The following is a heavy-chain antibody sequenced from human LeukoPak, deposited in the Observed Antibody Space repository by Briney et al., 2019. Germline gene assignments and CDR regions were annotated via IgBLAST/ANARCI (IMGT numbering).Heavy chain of an antibody. Sequence: GGSLRLSRAASAFTFSSYQMHWVRQAPGKGLVWVSRINSDGSSTSYADSVKGRFTISRDNAKNTLYLQMNSLRAEDTAMYYCARGSDCSGGSCYSYWYFDLWGRGTLVTVSS. CDR1: AFTFSSYQ. V-gene: IGHV3-74*01. CDR2: INSDGSST. J-gene: IGHJ2*01. D-gene: IGHD2-15*01. CDR3: ARGSDCSGGSCYSYWYFDL.